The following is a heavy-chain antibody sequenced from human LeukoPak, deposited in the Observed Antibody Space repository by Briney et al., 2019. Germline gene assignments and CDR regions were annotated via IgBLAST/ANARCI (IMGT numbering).Heavy chain of an antibody. J-gene: IGHJ4*02. CDR3: AKIAVAGTYFDY. D-gene: IGHD6-19*01. Sequence: GRSLRLSCAASGFTFSSYGMHWVRQAPGKGLEWVAVISNDGSNKYYADSVKGRFTISRDNSKYTLYLQMNSLRAEDTAVYYCAKIAVAGTYFDYWGQGTLVTVSS. V-gene: IGHV3-30*18. CDR1: GFTFSSYG. CDR2: ISNDGSNK.